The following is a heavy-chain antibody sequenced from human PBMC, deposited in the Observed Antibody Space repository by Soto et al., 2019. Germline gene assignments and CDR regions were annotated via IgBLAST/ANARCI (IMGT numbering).Heavy chain of an antibody. CDR1: GGSINNHNW. Sequence: PSETLSLTCGVSGGSINNHNWWSWVRQPPGKGLEWIGEIHQSGSTNYNPSLKSRVTISADKSKNHFSLKLTSVTAADTAVYYCASRRYYDSTGYFDYWGQGTLVTVS. V-gene: IGHV4-4*02. D-gene: IGHD3-22*01. J-gene: IGHJ4*01. CDR3: ASRRYYDSTGYFDY. CDR2: IHQSGST.